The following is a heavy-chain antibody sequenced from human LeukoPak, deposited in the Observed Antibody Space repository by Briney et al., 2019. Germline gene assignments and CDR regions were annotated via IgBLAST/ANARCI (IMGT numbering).Heavy chain of an antibody. CDR2: ISYDGSNK. CDR3: ARDLIQLWLRGFIGY. J-gene: IGHJ4*02. D-gene: IGHD5-18*01. Sequence: PGGSLRLSCADSGFTFSSYSMNWVRQAPGKWLEWVAVISYDGSNKYYADSVKGRFTISRDNSKNTLYLQMNSLRAEDTAVYYCARDLIQLWLRGFIGYWGQGTLVTVSS. CDR1: GFTFSSYS. V-gene: IGHV3-30*03.